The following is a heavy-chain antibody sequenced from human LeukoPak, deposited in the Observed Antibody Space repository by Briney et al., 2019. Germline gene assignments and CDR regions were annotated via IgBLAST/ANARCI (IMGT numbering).Heavy chain of an antibody. D-gene: IGHD4-17*01. CDR1: GFSFSSYN. CDR2: IYSGGST. V-gene: IGHV3-53*01. J-gene: IGHJ6*02. CDR3: ARDQNGDYGMDV. Sequence: PGGSPRLSCVASGFSFSSYNMNWVRQAPGKGLEWVSVIYSGGSTYYADSVKGRFTISRDNSKNTLYLQMNGLRAEDTAVYYCARDQNGDYGMDVWGQGTTVTVSS.